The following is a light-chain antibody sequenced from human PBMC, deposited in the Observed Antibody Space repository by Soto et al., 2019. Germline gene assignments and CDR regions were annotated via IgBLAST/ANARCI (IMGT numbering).Light chain of an antibody. CDR2: GAS. CDR3: QRYGGSPPYT. Sequence: EIVLTQSPGTLSLSPGERATLSCRASQSVSSRYLGWYQQKPCQAPRLLLYGASSTATGIPDRFSGSGSGTAFTITISRLEPEDFAVYYCQRYGGSPPYTFGQGTKLEIK. CDR1: QSVSSRY. V-gene: IGKV3-20*01. J-gene: IGKJ2*01.